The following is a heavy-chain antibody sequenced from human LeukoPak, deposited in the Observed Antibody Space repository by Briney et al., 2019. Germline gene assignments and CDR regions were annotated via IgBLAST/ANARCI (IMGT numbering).Heavy chain of an antibody. Sequence: SETLSLTCNVSGGSISSSSYYWGWIRQPPGKGLEWIGSMYYSGSTYYNPSLKSRVTISVDTSKNQFSLKLSSVTAADTAVYYCARGRAPSYSSGWSPFDYWGQGTLVTVSS. D-gene: IGHD6-19*01. V-gene: IGHV4-39*07. CDR3: ARGRAPSYSSGWSPFDY. J-gene: IGHJ4*02. CDR1: GGSISSSSYY. CDR2: MYYSGST.